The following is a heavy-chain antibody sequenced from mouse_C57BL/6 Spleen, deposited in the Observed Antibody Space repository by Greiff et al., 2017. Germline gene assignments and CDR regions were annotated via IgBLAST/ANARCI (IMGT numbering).Heavy chain of an antibody. J-gene: IGHJ4*01. CDR3: ARHDDGYYAMDY. Sequence: QVQLKESGAELVKPGASVKLSCKASGYTFTEYTIHWVKQRSGQGLEWIGWFYPGSGSIKYNEKFKDKDTLTADKSSSTVYMELSRLTSEDSAVYFCARHDDGYYAMDYWGQGTSVTVSS. CDR1: GYTFTEYT. V-gene: IGHV1-62-2*01. CDR2: FYPGSGSI.